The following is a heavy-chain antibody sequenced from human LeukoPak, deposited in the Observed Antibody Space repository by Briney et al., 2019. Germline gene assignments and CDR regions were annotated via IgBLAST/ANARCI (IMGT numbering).Heavy chain of an antibody. CDR2: ISSSSSYI. CDR1: GFTFSGYS. J-gene: IGHJ4*01. D-gene: IGHD3-10*01. CDR3: ATYGSGSGTFFDS. V-gene: IGHV3-21*01. Sequence: GGSLRLSCAASGFTFSGYSMNWVRQAPGKGLEWVSSISSSSSYIYYADSVKGRFTISRDNAKNSLYLQMNSLRAEDTALYYCATYGSGSGTFFDSWGQGTLITVSS.